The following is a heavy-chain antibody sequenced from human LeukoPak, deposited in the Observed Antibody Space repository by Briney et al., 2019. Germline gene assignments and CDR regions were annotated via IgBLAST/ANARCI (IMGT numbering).Heavy chain of an antibody. CDR3: ARDDGSDSSGYNY. D-gene: IGHD3-22*01. V-gene: IGHV1-69*04. Sequence: ASVKVSCKASGGTFSSYAISWVRQAPGQGLEWMGRIIPILGIANYAQKFQGRVTITADKSTSTAYMELRSLRSDDTAVYYCARDDGSDSSGYNYWGQGTLVTVSS. CDR1: GGTFSSYA. CDR2: IIPILGIA. J-gene: IGHJ4*02.